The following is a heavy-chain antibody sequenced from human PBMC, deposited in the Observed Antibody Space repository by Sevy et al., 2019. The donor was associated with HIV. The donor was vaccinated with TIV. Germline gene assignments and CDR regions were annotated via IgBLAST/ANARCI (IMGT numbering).Heavy chain of an antibody. D-gene: IGHD3-22*01. CDR3: HGDYDSSQLASYYYYGMDV. J-gene: IGHJ6*02. CDR1: GLMFSSYA. V-gene: IGHV3-23*01. CDR2: IRGSGGST. Sequence: GGSLRLSCAASGLMFSSYAMSWVRQAPGKGLEWVSPIRGSGGSTYYADSVKGRFTISRDNSKNTLYLQMNSLRAEDTAVYYCHGDYDSSQLASYYYYGMDVWGQGTTVTVSS.